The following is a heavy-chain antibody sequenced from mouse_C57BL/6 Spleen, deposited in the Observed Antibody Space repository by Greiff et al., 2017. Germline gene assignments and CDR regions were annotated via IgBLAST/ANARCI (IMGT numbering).Heavy chain of an antibody. CDR2: INPGSGGT. Sequence: QVQLQQSGAELVRPGTSVKVSCKASGYAFTNYLIEWVKQRPGQGLEWIGVINPGSGGTNYNEKFKGKATLTADKSSSTAYMQLSSLTSEDSAVYFCAREDGYLDDWGQGTTLTVSS. J-gene: IGHJ2*01. V-gene: IGHV1-54*01. CDR3: AREDGYLDD. CDR1: GYAFTNYL. D-gene: IGHD2-3*01.